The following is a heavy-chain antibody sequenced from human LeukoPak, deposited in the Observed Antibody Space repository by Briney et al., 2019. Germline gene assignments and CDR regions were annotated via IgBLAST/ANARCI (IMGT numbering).Heavy chain of an antibody. V-gene: IGHV3-23*01. Sequence: GGSLRLSCVASGFSFSDCAMSWVRQAPGKGLEWVSAISGSGGSTFYAHSVKGRFTISRGNSNNTLYLQMNSLRAEDTALYYCAKDRYDFWSEFWGQGTLVTVSS. CDR3: AKDRYDFWSEF. CDR1: GFSFSDCA. CDR2: ISGSGGST. J-gene: IGHJ4*02. D-gene: IGHD3-3*01.